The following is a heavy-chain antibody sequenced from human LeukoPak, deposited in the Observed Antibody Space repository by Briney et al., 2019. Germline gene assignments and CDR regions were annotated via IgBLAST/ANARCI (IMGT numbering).Heavy chain of an antibody. CDR1: GFTFSSDW. CDR3: ARGVRGSYGTDL. Sequence: GGSLRLSCAASGFTFSSDWMHWVRQAPGQGLVWVSRINPAGSSTNYADSVKGRFTISRDNAMNTLYLHLNSLRAEDTAVYYCARGVRGSYGTDLWGQGTLDTVSS. J-gene: IGHJ5*02. CDR2: INPAGSST. D-gene: IGHD1-26*01. V-gene: IGHV3-74*01.